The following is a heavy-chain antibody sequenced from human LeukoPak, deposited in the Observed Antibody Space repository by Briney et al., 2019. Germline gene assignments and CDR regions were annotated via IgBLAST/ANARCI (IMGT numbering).Heavy chain of an antibody. CDR3: ARGRGGV. Sequence: GGSLRLSCAVSGFTVNTNCFNWVRQAPGKGLEWVSVMCSVGNTHYADSVKGRFTISRDNAKNSLYLQMNSLRAEDTAVYYCARGRGGVWGQGTTVTVSS. CDR1: GFTVNTNC. J-gene: IGHJ6*02. V-gene: IGHV3-53*01. D-gene: IGHD3-10*01. CDR2: MCSVGNT.